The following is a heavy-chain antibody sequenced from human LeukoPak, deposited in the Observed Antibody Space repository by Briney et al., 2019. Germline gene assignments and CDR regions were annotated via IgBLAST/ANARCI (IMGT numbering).Heavy chain of an antibody. J-gene: IGHJ4*02. CDR3: ARGGPAAGRFDY. CDR1: GFTFSSYT. Sequence: GGSLRLSCAASGFTFSSYTMNWVRQAPGKGLEWVSSISSSRSSIYYADSMKGRFTISRDNSKNTLYLQMNSLRAEDTAVYYCARGGPAAGRFDYWGQGTLVTVSS. CDR2: ISSSRSSI. V-gene: IGHV3-21*01. D-gene: IGHD6-13*01.